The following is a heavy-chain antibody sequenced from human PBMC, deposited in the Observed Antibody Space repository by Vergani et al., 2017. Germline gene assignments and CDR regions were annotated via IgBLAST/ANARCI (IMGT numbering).Heavy chain of an antibody. CDR1: LDSIRNLY. V-gene: IGHV4-59*11. CDR3: GRVADFYGLGSRLLDL. CDR2: IHYSENT. J-gene: IGHJ5*02. Sequence: QVQLQESGPGLVKSSETLSLTCSVSLDSIRNLYCNWIRQPPGKGLEWIGSIHYSENTNYNPSLKTRVTISVDTSKNQFSLTLTSVTAADTAVYYCGRVADFYGLGSRLLDLWGQGILVTVSS. D-gene: IGHD3-10*01.